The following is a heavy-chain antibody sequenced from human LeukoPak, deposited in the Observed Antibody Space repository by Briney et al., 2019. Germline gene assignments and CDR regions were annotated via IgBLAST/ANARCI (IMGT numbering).Heavy chain of an antibody. V-gene: IGHV4-4*02. CDR3: ARATVAGLISWFDP. D-gene: IGHD6-19*01. Sequence: SETLSLTCAVSGGSISSSNWWSWVRQPPGKGLEWIGEIYHSGSTNYNPSLKSRVTISVDKSKNQFSLKLNSVTAADTAVYYCARATVAGLISWFDPWGQGTLVTVSS. J-gene: IGHJ5*02. CDR2: IYHSGST. CDR1: GGSISSSNW.